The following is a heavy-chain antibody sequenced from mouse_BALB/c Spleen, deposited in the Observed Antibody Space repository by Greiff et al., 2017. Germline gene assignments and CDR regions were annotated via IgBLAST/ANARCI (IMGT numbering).Heavy chain of an antibody. CDR2: IDPENGDT. D-gene: IGHD2-14*01. J-gene: IGHJ4*01. V-gene: IGHV14-4*02. CDR1: GFNIKDYY. CDR3: ARGNRYDDAMDY. Sequence: EVQLQQSGAELVRSGASVKLSCTASGFNIKDYYMHWVKQRPEQGLEWIGWIDPENGDTEYAPKFQGKATMTADTSSNTAYMQLSSLTSEDSAVYFCARGNRYDDAMDYWGQGTSVTVSS.